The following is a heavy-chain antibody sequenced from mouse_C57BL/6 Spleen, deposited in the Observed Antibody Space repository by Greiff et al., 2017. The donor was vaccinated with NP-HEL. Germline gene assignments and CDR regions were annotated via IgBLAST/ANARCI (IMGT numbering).Heavy chain of an antibody. D-gene: IGHD2-12*01. J-gene: IGHJ4*01. CDR3: SRLRRNYAMDY. Sequence: VQLQQPGAELVMPGASVKLSCKASGYTFTSYWMHWVKQRPGQGLEWIGEIDPSASYTNYNQKFKGKSTLTVDKSSSTAYMQLISLTSEDSAVYYCSRLRRNYAMDYWGQGTSVTVSS. CDR1: GYTFTSYW. CDR2: IDPSASYT. V-gene: IGHV1-69*01.